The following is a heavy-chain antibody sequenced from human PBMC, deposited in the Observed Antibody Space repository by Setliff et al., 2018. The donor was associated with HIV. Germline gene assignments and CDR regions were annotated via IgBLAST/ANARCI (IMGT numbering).Heavy chain of an antibody. CDR2: INHSGDT. CDR3: ARVRRDGNSFDD. CDR1: GGSFSGYY. Sequence: PSETLSLTCAVYGGSFSGYYWSWIRQPPGKGLEWIGEINHSGDTNYNPSLKSRVTISLDTSKNQFSLKLSSVTAADTAVYFCARVRRDGNSFDDWGQGTLVTVSS. D-gene: IGHD4-4*01. J-gene: IGHJ4*02. V-gene: IGHV4-34*01.